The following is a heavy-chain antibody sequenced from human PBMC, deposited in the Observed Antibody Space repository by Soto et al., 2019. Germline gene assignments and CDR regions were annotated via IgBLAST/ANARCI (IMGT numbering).Heavy chain of an antibody. J-gene: IGHJ5*02. D-gene: IGHD2-15*01. CDR2: ISSSSTYI. CDR1: GFTFSSYS. V-gene: IGHV3-21*01. Sequence: EVQLVESGGGLVKPGGSLRLSCAASGFTFSSYSMNWVRQAPGKGLEWVSSISSSSTYIYYADSVKGRFTISRDNVKNSLYLQMNSLRAEDTALYYCAVIGVVAATNWFDPWGQGTLVTVSS. CDR3: AVIGVVAATNWFDP.